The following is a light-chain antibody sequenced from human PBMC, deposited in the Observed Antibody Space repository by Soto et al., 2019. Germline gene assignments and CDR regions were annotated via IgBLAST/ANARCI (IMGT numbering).Light chain of an antibody. CDR3: QQYGSLPWT. V-gene: IGKV3-20*01. CDR1: QSVSGNT. J-gene: IGKJ1*01. CDR2: ATS. Sequence: EIVLTQSPGTLSLSPGERATLSCRASQSVSGNTLAWYQQKPGQAPRLLIYATSSRATGIPDRFSGTGSGTDFTLTISGLEPEDFAVYYCQQYGSLPWTFGQGTKVDI.